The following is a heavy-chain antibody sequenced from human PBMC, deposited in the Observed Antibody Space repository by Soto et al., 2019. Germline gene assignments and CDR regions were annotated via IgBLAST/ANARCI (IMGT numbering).Heavy chain of an antibody. CDR2: INPSGGST. CDR3: TSAYCSSTSCYTDV. D-gene: IGHD2-2*02. V-gene: IGHV1-46*03. J-gene: IGHJ6*02. CDR1: GYTFTSYY. Sequence: QVQLVQSGAEVKKPGASVKVSCKASGYTFTSYYMHWVRQAPGQGLEWMGIINPSGGSTSFAQKFQGRVTRTRDTSTSTFYVELSSLRSEDTAVYYCTSAYCSSTSCYTDVWGQGTTVTVSS.